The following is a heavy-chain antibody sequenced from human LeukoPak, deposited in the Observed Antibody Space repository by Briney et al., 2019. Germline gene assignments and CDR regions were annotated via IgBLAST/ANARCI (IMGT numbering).Heavy chain of an antibody. J-gene: IGHJ4*02. Sequence: GESLKISCKGSGYSFTNYWIGWVRQLPGKGLEWMGIIYPGDSDTRYSPSFQGQVAISADKSITTAYLQWSSLKASDTAMYYCARQHYYGSGSYSVWTYWGQGTLVTVSS. CDR2: IYPGDSDT. CDR3: ARQHYYGSGSYSVWTY. V-gene: IGHV5-51*01. D-gene: IGHD3-10*01. CDR1: GYSFTNYW.